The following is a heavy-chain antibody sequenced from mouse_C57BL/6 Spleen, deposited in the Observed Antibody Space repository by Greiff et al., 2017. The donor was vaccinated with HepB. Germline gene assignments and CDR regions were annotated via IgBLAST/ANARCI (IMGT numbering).Heavy chain of an antibody. CDR3: ARRDSSGSWFAY. D-gene: IGHD3-2*02. Sequence: VQLQQSGAELVKPGASVKISCKASGYAFSSYWMNWVKQRPEKGLEWIGQIYPGDGDTNYNGKFKGKATLTADKSSSTAYMQLSSLTSEDSAVYFCARRDSSGSWFAYWGQGTLVTVSA. V-gene: IGHV1-80*01. CDR2: IYPGDGDT. J-gene: IGHJ3*01. CDR1: GYAFSSYW.